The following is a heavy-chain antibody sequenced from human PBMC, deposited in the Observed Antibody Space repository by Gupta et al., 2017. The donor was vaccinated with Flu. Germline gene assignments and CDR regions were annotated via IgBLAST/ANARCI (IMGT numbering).Heavy chain of an antibody. CDR2: INHSGST. D-gene: IGHD2-21*02. CDR3: SGCGGDCYSYGMDV. Sequence: QVQLQQWGAGLLKPSETLSLTCAVYGRSFSGYYWSWIRQPPGKGLEWIGEINHSGSTNYNPSLKSRVTISVDTSKNQFSLKLSSVTAADTAVYYCSGCGGDCYSYGMDVWGQGTTVTVSS. J-gene: IGHJ6*02. CDR1: GRSFSGYY. V-gene: IGHV4-34*01.